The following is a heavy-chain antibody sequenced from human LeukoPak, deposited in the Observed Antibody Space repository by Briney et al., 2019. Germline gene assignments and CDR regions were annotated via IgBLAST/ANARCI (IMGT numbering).Heavy chain of an antibody. V-gene: IGHV3-11*04. CDR2: ISSSGSTI. CDR1: GFTFSDYY. J-gene: IGHJ4*02. D-gene: IGHD3-22*01. CDR3: ASDKDSSGYYYIDY. Sequence: GGSLRLSCAASGFTFSDYYMNWVRQTPGKGLEWVSYISSSGSTIYYADSVKGRFTISRDNAKNSLYLQMNSLRAEDTAVYYCASDKDSSGYYYIDYWGQGTLVTVSS.